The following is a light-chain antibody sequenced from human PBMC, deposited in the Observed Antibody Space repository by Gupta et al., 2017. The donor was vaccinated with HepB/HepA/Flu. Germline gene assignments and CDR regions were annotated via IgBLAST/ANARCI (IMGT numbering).Light chain of an antibody. CDR3: RQCKHWPRT. CDR2: QGS. J-gene: IGKJ2*02. CDR1: QTRLYSNGKTY. V-gene: IGKV2-30*01. Sequence: DVVCSQSPLSLPVTRGQPASISCRSSQTRLYSNGKTYLNWFQQRPGQSPRRLIYQGSNRDSGIPDRFSGSGSGTEFTLKISRVEAEDVGVYYCRQCKHWPRTFGQGTRLEIK.